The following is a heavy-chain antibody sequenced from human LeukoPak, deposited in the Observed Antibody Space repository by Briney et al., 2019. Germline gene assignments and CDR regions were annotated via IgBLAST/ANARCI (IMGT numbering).Heavy chain of an antibody. Sequence: GGSLRLSCAASGFTFSSYWMSWVRQAPGKGLEWVANIKQDGSEKYYVDSVKGRFTISRDNAKNSLYLQMNSLRAEGTAVYYCARVLVVVPGADGDYFDYWGQGTLVTVSS. CDR2: IKQDGSEK. D-gene: IGHD2-2*01. CDR1: GFTFSSYW. V-gene: IGHV3-7*01. CDR3: ARVLVVVPGADGDYFDY. J-gene: IGHJ4*02.